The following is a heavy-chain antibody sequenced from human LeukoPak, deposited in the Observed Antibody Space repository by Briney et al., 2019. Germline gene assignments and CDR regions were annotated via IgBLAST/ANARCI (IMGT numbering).Heavy chain of an antibody. Sequence: GGSLRLSCAASGFTFSSYAMHWVRQAPGKGLEWVAVISYDGSNKYYAGSVKGRFTISRDNSKNTLYLQMNSLRAEDTAVYYCAKGVDGVGSGYFDYWGQGTLVTVSS. CDR1: GFTFSSYA. CDR3: AKGVDGVGSGYFDY. CDR2: ISYDGSNK. J-gene: IGHJ4*02. D-gene: IGHD3-10*01. V-gene: IGHV3-30-3*01.